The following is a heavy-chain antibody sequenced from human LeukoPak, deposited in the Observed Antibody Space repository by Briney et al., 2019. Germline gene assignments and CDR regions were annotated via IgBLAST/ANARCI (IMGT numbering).Heavy chain of an antibody. CDR3: AKDRPRSGWALDY. V-gene: IGHV3-23*01. CDR1: GFAFSSNA. D-gene: IGHD6-19*01. CDR2: ISPSGTTT. Sequence: GGSLRLSCIASGFAFSSNAMSWVRQAPGRGLQWVSAISPSGTTTYYTDSVKGRFTISRDISTNTLYLQMNSLRAEDTALYYCAKDRPRSGWALDYLGQGTLVTVSS. J-gene: IGHJ4*02.